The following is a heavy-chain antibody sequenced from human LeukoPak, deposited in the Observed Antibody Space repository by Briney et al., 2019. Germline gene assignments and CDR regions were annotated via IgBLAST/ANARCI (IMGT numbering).Heavy chain of an antibody. D-gene: IGHD6-19*01. Sequence: GESLKISCKGSGYSFTSYWIGWVRQMPGKGLEGMGIIYPGDSDTRYSPSFQGQVTISADKSISTAYLQWSSLKASDTAMYYCARVNSSSPGGFDPWGREPWSPSPQ. CDR3: ARVNSSSPGGFDP. CDR2: IYPGDSDT. V-gene: IGHV5-51*01. CDR1: GYSFTSYW. J-gene: IGHJ5*02.